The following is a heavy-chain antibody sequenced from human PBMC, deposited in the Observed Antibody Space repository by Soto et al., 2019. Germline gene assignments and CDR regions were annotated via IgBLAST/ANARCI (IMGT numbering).Heavy chain of an antibody. CDR2: IYWDDDK. D-gene: IGHD2-15*01. Sequence: SGPTLVNPTQTLTLTCTFSGFSLSTSGVGVGWIRQPPGKALEWLALIYWDDDKRYSPSLKSRLTITKDTSKNQVVLTMTNMDPVDTATYYCAHSPTYCSGGSCYPNPLYYYYSMDVWGQGTKVTVSS. J-gene: IGHJ6*02. CDR1: GFSLSTSGVG. V-gene: IGHV2-5*02. CDR3: AHSPTYCSGGSCYPNPLYYYYSMDV.